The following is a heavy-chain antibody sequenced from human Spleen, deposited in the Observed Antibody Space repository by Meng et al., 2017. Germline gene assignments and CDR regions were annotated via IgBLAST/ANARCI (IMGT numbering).Heavy chain of an antibody. CDR3: AREKAPSGSWFVGLDV. Sequence: GGSLRLSCAASGFTFSDSWIHWVRQAPGKGLMWVSRINIDGSATNYADSVKGRFTVSRDNAKNTVYLQMNSLGAEDAAMYYCAREKAPSGSWFVGLDVWGQGTTVTVSS. CDR2: INIDGSAT. V-gene: IGHV3-74*01. D-gene: IGHD6-13*01. CDR1: GFTFSDSW. J-gene: IGHJ6*02.